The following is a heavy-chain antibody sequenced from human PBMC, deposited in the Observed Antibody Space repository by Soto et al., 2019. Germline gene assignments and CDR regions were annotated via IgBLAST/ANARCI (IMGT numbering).Heavy chain of an antibody. Sequence: QVQLVESGGGVVQPGRSLRLSCAASGFTFSSYGMHWVRQAPGKGLEWVAVIWYDGSNKYYADSVKGRFTISRDNSKNTLYLQMNSLRAEDTAVYYCAREAEDIVVVPAAISYYYYMDVWGKGTTVTVS. CDR1: GFTFSSYG. CDR2: IWYDGSNK. V-gene: IGHV3-33*01. D-gene: IGHD2-2*01. J-gene: IGHJ6*03. CDR3: AREAEDIVVVPAAISYYYYMDV.